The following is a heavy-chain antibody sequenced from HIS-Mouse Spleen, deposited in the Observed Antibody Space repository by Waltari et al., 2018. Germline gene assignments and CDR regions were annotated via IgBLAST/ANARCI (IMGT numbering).Heavy chain of an antibody. V-gene: IGHV3-30*18. CDR1: GLTFSSYG. CDR3: AKASSGWLDY. CDR2: ISYDGSNK. D-gene: IGHD6-19*01. Sequence: QVQLVESGGGVVKPGRSLRLAWSASGLTFSSYGMHWVRQAPGKGLEWVAVISYDGSNKYYADSVKGRFTISRDNSKNTLYLQMNSLRAEDTAVYYCAKASSGWLDYWGQGTLVTVSS. J-gene: IGHJ4*02.